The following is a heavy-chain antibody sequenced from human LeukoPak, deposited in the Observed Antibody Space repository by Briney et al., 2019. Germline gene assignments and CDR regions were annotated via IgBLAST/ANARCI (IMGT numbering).Heavy chain of an antibody. V-gene: IGHV4-30-4*01. CDR2: IYYSGST. J-gene: IGHJ5*02. CDR3: ARDLGDDYGGNSFVAWFDP. D-gene: IGHD4-23*01. CDR1: GCSISSGDYY. Sequence: KTTETLSLTCTVSGCSISSGDYYWSWIRQPPGKGLEWIGYIYYSGSTYYNPSLKSRVTISVDTSKNQFSLKLSSVTAADTAVYYCARDLGDDYGGNSFVAWFDPWGQGTLVTVSS.